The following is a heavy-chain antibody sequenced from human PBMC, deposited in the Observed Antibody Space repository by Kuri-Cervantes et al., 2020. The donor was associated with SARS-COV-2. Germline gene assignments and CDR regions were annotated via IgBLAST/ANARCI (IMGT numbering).Heavy chain of an antibody. D-gene: IGHD3-3*01. Sequence: GESLKISCAASGFTFSSYSMNWVRQAPGKGLEWVSSISSSSSYIYYADSVKGRFTISRDNAKNSLYLQMNSLRAEDTAVYYCARASGYDFWSGYNYYYYYMDVWGKGTTVTV. V-gene: IGHV3-21*01. J-gene: IGHJ6*03. CDR1: GFTFSSYS. CDR3: ARASGYDFWSGYNYYYYYMDV. CDR2: ISSSSSYI.